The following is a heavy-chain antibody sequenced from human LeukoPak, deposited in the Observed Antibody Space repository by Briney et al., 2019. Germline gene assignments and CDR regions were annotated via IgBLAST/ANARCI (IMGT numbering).Heavy chain of an antibody. Sequence: GGSLRLSCAASGFTFSDYYMSWIRQAPGKGLEWVAVISYDGSNKYYADAVKGRFTISRDNSKNTLYLQMNSLRAEDTAVYYCARERDLGGIVGAIGYWGQGTLVTVSS. CDR1: GFTFSDYY. CDR3: ARERDLGGIVGAIGY. V-gene: IGHV3-30-3*01. CDR2: ISYDGSNK. D-gene: IGHD1-26*01. J-gene: IGHJ4*02.